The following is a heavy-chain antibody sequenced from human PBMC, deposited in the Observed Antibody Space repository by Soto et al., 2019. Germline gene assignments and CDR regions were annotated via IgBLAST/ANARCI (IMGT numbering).Heavy chain of an antibody. CDR1: GFIFSNYP. D-gene: IGHD3-10*01. J-gene: IGHJ6*02. CDR3: ARILSMVEYYWYGMDV. V-gene: IGHV3-23*01. Sequence: SLRLSCVASGFIFSNYPKVWVRQAPGESLERIASISFSDTRTYYTDSVKGRFTISRDNSKNTLYLQMTSLRVEDTAIYYCARILSMVEYYWYGMDVWGQGTTVTVSS. CDR2: ISFSDTRT.